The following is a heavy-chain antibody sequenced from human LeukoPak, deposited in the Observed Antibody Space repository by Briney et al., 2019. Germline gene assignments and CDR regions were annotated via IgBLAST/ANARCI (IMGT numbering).Heavy chain of an antibody. V-gene: IGHV3-7*01. Sequence: PGGSLRLSCAASGFTFSSYWMSWVRQAPGKGPEWVAHIKQDASQEYHVDSVKGRFTVSRDSAKSTLYLQIESLKVEDTAVYYCARFARSQYYFDYWGQGTLVTVSS. CDR2: IKQDASQE. CDR3: ARFARSQYYFDY. CDR1: GFTFSSYW. J-gene: IGHJ4*02.